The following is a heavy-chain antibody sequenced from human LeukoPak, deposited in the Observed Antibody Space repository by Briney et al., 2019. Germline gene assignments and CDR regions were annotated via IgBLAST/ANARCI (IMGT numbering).Heavy chain of an antibody. Sequence: PSETLSLTCAVYGGSFSGYYWSWIRQPPGKGLEWIGEINHSGSTNYNPSLKSRVTMSVDTSKNQFSLKLSSVTAADTAVYYCARDSRSLRGYSYGYVSWGQGTLVTVSS. D-gene: IGHD5-18*01. CDR3: ARDSRSLRGYSYGYVS. CDR1: GGSFSGYY. J-gene: IGHJ4*02. CDR2: INHSGST. V-gene: IGHV4-34*01.